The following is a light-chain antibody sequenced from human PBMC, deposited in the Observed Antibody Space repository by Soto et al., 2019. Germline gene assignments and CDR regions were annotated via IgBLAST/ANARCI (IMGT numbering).Light chain of an antibody. CDR3: QQYSSWPFT. V-gene: IGKV3-15*01. CDR1: QSVSNN. Sequence: EIVLTQSPATLSVFPGEKATLSCGASQSVSNNLAWYHQRPGQAPRPLIYGASTRATGVPARFSGSGSGTEFTLTISSLQSEDSAIYYCQQYSSWPFTFGPGTKVAIE. J-gene: IGKJ3*01. CDR2: GAS.